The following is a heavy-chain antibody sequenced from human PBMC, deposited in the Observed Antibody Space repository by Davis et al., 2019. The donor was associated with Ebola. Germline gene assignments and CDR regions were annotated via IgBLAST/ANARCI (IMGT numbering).Heavy chain of an antibody. J-gene: IGHJ5*02. Sequence: MPGGSLRLSCTVSGGSISSYYWSWIRQPPGKGLEWIGYIYYSGSTNYNPSLKSRVTISVDTSKNQFSLKLSSVTAADTAVYYCARGLGIFGVWVDPWGQGTLVTVSS. CDR3: ARGLGIFGVWVDP. CDR2: IYYSGST. CDR1: GGSISSYY. V-gene: IGHV4-59*12. D-gene: IGHD3-3*01.